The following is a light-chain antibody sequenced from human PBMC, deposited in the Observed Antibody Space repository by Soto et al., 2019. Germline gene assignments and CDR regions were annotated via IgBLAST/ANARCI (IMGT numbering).Light chain of an antibody. CDR2: DVS. CDR3: SSFTSSSTRV. Sequence: QSALTQSASVSGSPGQSITISCTGTSSDVGAYNYVSWYQQHPGKALKLIIYDVSNRPSGVSNRFSGSKSGNTASLTISALQAEDEADYYCSSFTSSSTRVFGTGTKLTVL. J-gene: IGLJ1*01. V-gene: IGLV2-14*01. CDR1: SSDVGAYNY.